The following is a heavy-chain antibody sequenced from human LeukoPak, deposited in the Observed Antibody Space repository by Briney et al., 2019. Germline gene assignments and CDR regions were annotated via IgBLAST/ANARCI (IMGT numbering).Heavy chain of an antibody. CDR3: ARHVVRLGYSYGMDV. CDR2: IYYIGSA. CDR1: GGSISINY. V-gene: IGHV4-59*08. J-gene: IGHJ6*02. D-gene: IGHD3-16*01. Sequence: NPSETLSLTCTVSGGSISINYWSWIRQPPGKRLEWIGYIYYIGSANYNPSLKSRVTISLDTPKNQFSLKLSSVTAADTAVYYCARHVVRLGYSYGMDVWGQGTTVTVSS.